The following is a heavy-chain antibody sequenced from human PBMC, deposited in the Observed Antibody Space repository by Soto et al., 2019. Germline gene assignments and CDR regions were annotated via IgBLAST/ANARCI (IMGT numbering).Heavy chain of an antibody. D-gene: IGHD5-18*01. Sequence: PGGSLRLSCAASGFPFDDYAMPRVRQAPGKGLEWVSGISWNSGSIGYADSVKCRFTISRDNANNSLYLHMNSLRAEDTALYYCAKDVAMGDDAFDIWGQGTMVTVS. CDR2: ISWNSGSI. CDR3: AKDVAMGDDAFDI. J-gene: IGHJ3*02. V-gene: IGHV3-9*01. CDR1: GFPFDDYA.